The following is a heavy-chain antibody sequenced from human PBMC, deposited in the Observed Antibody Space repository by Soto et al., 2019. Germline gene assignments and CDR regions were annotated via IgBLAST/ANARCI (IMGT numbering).Heavy chain of an antibody. CDR2: IYYSGST. CDR1: GVSIGSSSAY. J-gene: IGHJ6*02. D-gene: IGHD3-3*01. Sequence: ASETLSLTCTVSGVSIGSSSAYWGWIRQPPGQGLEWIGTIYYSGSTYYNPSLSSRLIISADTAKNQFSLKLSSVTAADTAVYYCARLLGGVVTEGYYSGMDVWGQGTTVTVSS. CDR3: ARLLGGVVTEGYYSGMDV. V-gene: IGHV4-39*01.